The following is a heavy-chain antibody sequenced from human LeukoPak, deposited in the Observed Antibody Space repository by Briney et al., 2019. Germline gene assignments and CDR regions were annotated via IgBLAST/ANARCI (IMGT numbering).Heavy chain of an antibody. Sequence: GGSLRLSCAASGFTFSSYAMHWVRQAPGKGLEWVAVISYDGCNKYYADSVKGRFTISRDNSKNTLYLQMNSPRAEDTAVYYCARDHYDYVWGSYRRYYFDYWGQGTLVTVSS. CDR1: GFTFSSYA. V-gene: IGHV3-30-3*01. D-gene: IGHD3-16*02. J-gene: IGHJ4*02. CDR3: ARDHYDYVWGSYRRYYFDY. CDR2: ISYDGCNK.